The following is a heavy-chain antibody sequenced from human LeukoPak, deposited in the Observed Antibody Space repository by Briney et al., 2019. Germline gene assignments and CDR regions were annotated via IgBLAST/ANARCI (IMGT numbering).Heavy chain of an antibody. CDR1: GGSISSYY. J-gene: IGHJ6*01. CDR3: ARHEDAAGSYYYYSGRAV. CDR2: IYYSGST. D-gene: IGHD3-10*01. Sequence: SETLSLTCTVSGGSISSYYWSWIRQPPGKGLEWIGYIYYSGSTNYNPSLKSRVTISVDTSKNQFSLKLSSVTAADTAVYYCARHEDAAGSYYYYSGRAVGGQGPTVTVSS. V-gene: IGHV4-59*08.